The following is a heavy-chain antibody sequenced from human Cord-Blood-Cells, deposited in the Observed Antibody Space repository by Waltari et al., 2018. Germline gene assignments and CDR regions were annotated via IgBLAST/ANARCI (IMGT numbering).Heavy chain of an antibody. V-gene: IGHV3-7*01. CDR3: ARETRGWYFDL. D-gene: IGHD3-10*01. J-gene: IGHJ2*01. Sequence: EVQLVESGGGLVQPGGSLRLSCAASGFTFSSYWMSWVRQAPGKGLEWVAKIKQDGSEKYYVDSVKGRFTISRDNAKNSLYLQMNSLRAEDTAVYYCARETRGWYFDLWGRGTLVTVSS. CDR2: IKQDGSEK. CDR1: GFTFSSYW.